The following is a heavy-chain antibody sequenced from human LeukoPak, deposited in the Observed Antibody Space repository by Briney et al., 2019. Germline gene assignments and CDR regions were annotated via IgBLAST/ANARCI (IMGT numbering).Heavy chain of an antibody. Sequence: SETLSLTCTVSGGSISTYYWNWIRQPPGKGLEWIGYIYYSGDTNYNPSLKSRVTISVDTSKNQFSLQLRSVTAADTALYYRARDRGYHFGSGSPIRGDAFDIWGQGTMVTVSS. CDR2: IYYSGDT. D-gene: IGHD3-10*01. J-gene: IGHJ3*02. V-gene: IGHV4-59*01. CDR3: ARDRGYHFGSGSPIRGDAFDI. CDR1: GGSISTYY.